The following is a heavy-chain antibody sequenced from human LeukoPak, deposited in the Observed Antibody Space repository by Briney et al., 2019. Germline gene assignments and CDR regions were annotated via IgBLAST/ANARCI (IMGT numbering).Heavy chain of an antibody. CDR2: IKPDSGSS. CDR1: GYTFTAYY. D-gene: IGHD6-19*01. V-gene: IGHV1-2*02. Sequence: ASVKASFKASGYTFTAYYIHWLRQAPGQGPEWMGWIKPDSGSSHYAQKFQGRVTMTRDTSSNSAYMDLTSLKSDDTALYYCARARVPIAVAGLYYFDYWGQGALVTVSS. CDR3: ARARVPIAVAGLYYFDY. J-gene: IGHJ4*02.